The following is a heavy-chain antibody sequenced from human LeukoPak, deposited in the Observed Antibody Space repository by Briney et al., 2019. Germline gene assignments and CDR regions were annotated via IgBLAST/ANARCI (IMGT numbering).Heavy chain of an antibody. CDR1: GFTFSSYS. D-gene: IGHD3-22*01. Sequence: PGGSLRLSCAAPGFTFSSYSMNWVRQAPGKGLEWVSSISSSSYIYYADSVKGRFTISRDNAKNSLYLQMNSLRAEDTAVYYCARDPSSSGYYYVEAFDYWGQGTLVTVSS. V-gene: IGHV3-21*01. CDR2: ISSSSYI. CDR3: ARDPSSSGYYYVEAFDY. J-gene: IGHJ4*02.